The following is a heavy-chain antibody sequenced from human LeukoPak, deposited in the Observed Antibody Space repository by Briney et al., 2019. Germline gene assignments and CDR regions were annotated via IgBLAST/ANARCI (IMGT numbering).Heavy chain of an antibody. J-gene: IGHJ4*02. CDR3: ATYNWGYDVDY. CDR1: GFTFSNSW. CDR2: ISPDGRET. Sequence: GGSLRLSCAASGFTFSNSWMYWVRQAPEKGLVWVSGISPDGRETRYADSVKGRFTISRDNAKNTLYLQMNSLRADDTAVYYCATYNWGYDVDYWGEGSLVTVSS. V-gene: IGHV3-74*01. D-gene: IGHD1-20*01.